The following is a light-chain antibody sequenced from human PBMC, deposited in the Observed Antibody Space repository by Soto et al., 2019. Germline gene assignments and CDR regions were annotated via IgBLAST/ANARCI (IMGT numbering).Light chain of an antibody. CDR1: SSDVGGYNY. Sequence: QPVLTQPPSASGSPGQSVTISCTGTSSDVGGYNYVSWYQQHPGKAPKLMIYEVTQRPSGVPNRFSGSKSGNTASLTVSGLQAEDEADYYCNSYAASGNLWVFGGGTKLTVL. V-gene: IGLV2-8*01. J-gene: IGLJ3*02. CDR3: NSYAASGNLWV. CDR2: EVT.